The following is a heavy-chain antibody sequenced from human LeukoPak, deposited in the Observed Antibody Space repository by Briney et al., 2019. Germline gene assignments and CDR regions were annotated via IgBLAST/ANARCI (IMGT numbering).Heavy chain of an antibody. D-gene: IGHD6-19*01. CDR3: ARMTVSGRDNWFDP. CDR2: LNPNSGNT. CDR1: GYTFTSYD. Sequence: GASVKVSCKASGYTFTSYDINWVRQATGQGLEWMGWLNPNSGNTGYAQKFQDRVTITRNPSINTAYMELSGLRSEDTAVYYCARMTVSGRDNWFDPWGQGTLVTVSS. V-gene: IGHV1-8*03. J-gene: IGHJ5*02.